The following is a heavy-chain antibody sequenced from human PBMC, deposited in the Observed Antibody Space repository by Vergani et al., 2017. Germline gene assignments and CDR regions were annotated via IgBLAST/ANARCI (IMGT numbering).Heavy chain of an antibody. V-gene: IGHV4-59*08. Sequence: QVQLQESGPGLVKPSETLSLTCTVSGGSISSYYWSWIRQPPGKGLEWMGYIYYSGSTNYNPSLKSRVTISVDTSKNQFSLKLSSVTAADTAVYYCARHRREGGGYDLVFDYWGQGTLVTVSS. J-gene: IGHJ4*02. CDR2: IYYSGST. CDR1: GGSISSYY. D-gene: IGHD5-12*01. CDR3: ARHRREGGGYDLVFDY.